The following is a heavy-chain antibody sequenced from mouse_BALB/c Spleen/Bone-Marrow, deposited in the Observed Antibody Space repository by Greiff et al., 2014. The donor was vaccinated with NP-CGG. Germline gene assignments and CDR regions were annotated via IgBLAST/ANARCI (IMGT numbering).Heavy chain of an antibody. V-gene: IGHV14-3*02. D-gene: IGHD2-4*01. Sequence: VQLQQSGAELVKPGASVKLSCTASGFNIKDTYMHWVKQRPEQGLEWIGRIDPANGNTKYDPKFQGKATITADTSSNTAYLQLSSLTSEDTAVYYCARFPYDYGGGDYRGQGTTLTVSS. CDR3: ARFPYDYGGGDY. CDR1: GFNIKDTY. J-gene: IGHJ2*01. CDR2: IDPANGNT.